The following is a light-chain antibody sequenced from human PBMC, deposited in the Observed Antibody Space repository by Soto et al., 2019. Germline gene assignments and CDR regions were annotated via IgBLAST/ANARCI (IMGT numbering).Light chain of an antibody. CDR1: SEHIDYA. J-gene: IGLJ3*02. Sequence: QLVLTQSPSASASLGASVKLTCSLSSEHIDYAIAWHQQQPEKGPRFLMKLNSDGSHSKGHGIPDRFSGSSSGAERYLTISSLQAEDEGDYYCQTWGTGPLVFGRGTKLTVL. V-gene: IGLV4-69*02. CDR3: QTWGTGPLV. CDR2: LNSDGSH.